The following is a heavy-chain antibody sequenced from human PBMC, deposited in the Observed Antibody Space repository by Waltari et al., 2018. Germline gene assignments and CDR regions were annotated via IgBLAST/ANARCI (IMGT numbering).Heavy chain of an antibody. V-gene: IGHV1-69*08. Sequence: QVQLVQSGAEVTKPGSSVKVSCKASGGTFSSYTINWVRQAPGQGLEWMGRIIPILGIANYAQKFQGRVTITADKSTSTAYMELSSLRSEDTAVYYCARDGSSGWYLEYFQHWGQGTLVTVSS. CDR2: IIPILGIA. D-gene: IGHD6-19*01. CDR1: GGTFSSYT. CDR3: ARDGSSGWYLEYFQH. J-gene: IGHJ1*01.